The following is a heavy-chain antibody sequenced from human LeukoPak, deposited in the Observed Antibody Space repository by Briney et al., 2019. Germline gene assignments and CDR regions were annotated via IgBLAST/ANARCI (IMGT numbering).Heavy chain of an antibody. CDR1: GYTFTGYY. CDR3: AREKADGTQDY. Sequence: ASVKVSCRASGYTFTGYYMHWVRQAPGQGLEWMGWINPNSGGTNYAQKFQGRVTMTRNTSISTAYMELSSLRSEDTAVYYCAREKADGTQDYWGQGTLVTVSS. CDR2: INPNSGGT. J-gene: IGHJ4*02. V-gene: IGHV1-2*02.